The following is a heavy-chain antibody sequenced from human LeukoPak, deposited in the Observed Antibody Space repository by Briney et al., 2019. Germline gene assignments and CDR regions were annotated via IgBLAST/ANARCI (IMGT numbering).Heavy chain of an antibody. CDR3: ARAHADAGYYHGLDV. CDR1: GYTFTSYY. J-gene: IGHJ6*02. V-gene: IGHV1-46*01. Sequence: ASVKVSCKASGYTFTSYYMHWVRQAPGQGLEWMGTINPSSGMTVFAQKFQGRVTMARDTSTSTVYMELTSLRSEDTAVYYCARAHADAGYYHGLDVWGQGTTVTVSS. CDR2: INPSSGMT. D-gene: IGHD5-24*01.